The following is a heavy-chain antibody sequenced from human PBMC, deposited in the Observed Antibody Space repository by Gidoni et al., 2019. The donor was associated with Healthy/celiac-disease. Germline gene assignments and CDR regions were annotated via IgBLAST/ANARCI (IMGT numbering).Heavy chain of an antibody. Sequence: QVQLQESGPGLVKPSETLSLTCAVSGYSISSGYYWGWIRQPPGKWLEWIGSIYHSGSTYYNPSLKSRVTISVDTSKNQFSLKLSSVTAADTAVYYCARAGVDSSGWYRVWFDPWGQGTLVTVSS. CDR1: GYSISSGYY. CDR3: ARAGVDSSGWYRVWFDP. CDR2: IYHSGST. J-gene: IGHJ5*02. D-gene: IGHD6-19*01. V-gene: IGHV4-38-2*01.